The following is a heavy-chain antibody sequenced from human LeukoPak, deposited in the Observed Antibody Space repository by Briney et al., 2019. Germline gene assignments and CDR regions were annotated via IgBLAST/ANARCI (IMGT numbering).Heavy chain of an antibody. CDR2: IIPILGIA. J-gene: IGHJ4*02. CDR1: GGTFSSYT. V-gene: IGHV1-69*04. CDR3: AREGGAGQGFDY. Sequence: SVKVSCKASGGTFSSYTISWVRQAPGQGLEWMGRIIPILGIANYAQEFQGRVTITADKSTSTAYMELSSLRSEDTAVHYCAREGGAGQGFDYWGQGTLVTVSS.